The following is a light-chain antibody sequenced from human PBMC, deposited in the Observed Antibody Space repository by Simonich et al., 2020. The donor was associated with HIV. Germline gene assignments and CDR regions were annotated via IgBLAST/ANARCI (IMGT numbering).Light chain of an antibody. V-gene: IGKV4-1*01. CDR1: QTFLYSSNNKHY. CDR2: WAS. Sequence: DIVMTQSPDSLAVSLGERATINCKSSQTFLYSSNNKHYLAWYQQKPGQPPKLLIYWASTRQAGVPDRFSGSGSGTDFTLTISSLQAEDVAVYYCQQYYSTPWTFGQGTKVEIK. CDR3: QQYYSTPWT. J-gene: IGKJ1*01.